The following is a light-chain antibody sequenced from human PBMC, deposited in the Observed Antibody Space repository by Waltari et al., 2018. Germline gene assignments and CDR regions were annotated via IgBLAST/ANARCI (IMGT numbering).Light chain of an antibody. CDR2: DVS. CDR3: CSYAGSYAWV. CDR1: SSDIGGYNY. Sequence: QSALTQPRSVSGSPGQSVTISCTGTSSDIGGYNYVSWYQQHPGKAPTLMIYDVSARPSGVPVRCYGSKSVNTASLTISGLQAEDEADYYCCSYAGSYAWVFGGGTKVTVL. V-gene: IGLV2-11*01. J-gene: IGLJ3*02.